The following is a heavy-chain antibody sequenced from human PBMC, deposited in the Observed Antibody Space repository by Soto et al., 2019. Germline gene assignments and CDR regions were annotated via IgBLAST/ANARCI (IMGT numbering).Heavy chain of an antibody. Sequence: TLSLTCAVSGGSISSGGYSWSWIRQPPGKGLEWIGYIYHSGSTYYNPSLKSRVTISVDRSKNQFSLKLSSVTAADTAVYYCARGRDYDILTGYPWGQGTLVTSPQ. D-gene: IGHD3-9*01. V-gene: IGHV4-30-2*01. CDR3: ARGRDYDILTGYP. CDR1: GGSISSGGYS. CDR2: IYHSGST. J-gene: IGHJ5*02.